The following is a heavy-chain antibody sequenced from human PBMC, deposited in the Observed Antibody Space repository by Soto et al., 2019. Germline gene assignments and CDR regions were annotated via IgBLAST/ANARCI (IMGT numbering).Heavy chain of an antibody. J-gene: IGHJ6*02. Sequence: GSLRLSCAASGFTFSSYAMHWVRQAPGKGLEWVAVISYDGSNKYYADSVKGRFTISRDNSKNTLYLQMNSLRAEDTAVYYCARDYYDSSGYYTPRYGMDVWGQGTTVTVSS. V-gene: IGHV3-30-3*01. CDR3: ARDYYDSSGYYTPRYGMDV. CDR1: GFTFSSYA. CDR2: ISYDGSNK. D-gene: IGHD3-22*01.